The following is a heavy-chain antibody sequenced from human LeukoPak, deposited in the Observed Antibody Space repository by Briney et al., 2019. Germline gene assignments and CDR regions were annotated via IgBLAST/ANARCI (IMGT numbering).Heavy chain of an antibody. Sequence: GASVKVSCKASGYTFTSYYMHWVRQAPGQGLERVGIINPSGGSTGYAQKFQGRVTMTRDTSTNTVYMELSSLRSEDTAVYYCARGIEWLRYLEYWGQGTLVTVSS. D-gene: IGHD5-12*01. CDR3: ARGIEWLRYLEY. V-gene: IGHV1-46*01. CDR2: INPSGGST. J-gene: IGHJ4*02. CDR1: GYTFTSYY.